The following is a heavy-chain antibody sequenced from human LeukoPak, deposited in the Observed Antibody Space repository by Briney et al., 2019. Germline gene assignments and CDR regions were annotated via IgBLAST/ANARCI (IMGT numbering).Heavy chain of an antibody. D-gene: IGHD1-26*01. Sequence: GGSLRLSCAASGFTFSNSAMSWVRQAPGKGLEWVSAISGSGGSTHYADSVKGRFTISRDNSKDTLYLQMNSLRAEDTAVCYCAKGAGATAFDIWGQGTMVTVSS. J-gene: IGHJ3*02. CDR2: ISGSGGST. CDR1: GFTFSNSA. CDR3: AKGAGATAFDI. V-gene: IGHV3-23*01.